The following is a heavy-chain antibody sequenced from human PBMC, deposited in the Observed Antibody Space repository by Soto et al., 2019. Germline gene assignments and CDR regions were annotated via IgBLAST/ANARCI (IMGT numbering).Heavy chain of an antibody. D-gene: IGHD1-1*01. Sequence: EVQLVESGGGLVQPGGSLRLSCTASGFSLSTSWMTWVRQAPGKGLEWVANIMQDGSDKYYVDSVKGRFTISRDNAKNPWYLQMTSLRAEDTAVYYCASKQLYFYGLDVWGQGTTVTVSS. V-gene: IGHV3-7*01. CDR2: IMQDGSDK. J-gene: IGHJ6*02. CDR3: ASKQLYFYGLDV. CDR1: GFSLSTSW.